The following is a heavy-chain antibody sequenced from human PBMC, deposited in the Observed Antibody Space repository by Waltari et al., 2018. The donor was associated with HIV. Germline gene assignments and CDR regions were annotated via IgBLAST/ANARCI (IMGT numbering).Heavy chain of an antibody. V-gene: IGHV4-34*01. CDR2: INHSGST. CDR1: GGSFSGYY. J-gene: IGHJ4*02. Sequence: QVQLQQWGAGLLKPSETLSLTCAVYGGSFSGYYWSWIRQPPGKGLEWIGEINHSGSTNYNPSLKSRVTISVDTSKNQFSLKLSSVTAADTAVYYCARGPILWFRELSYFDYWGQGTLVTVSS. D-gene: IGHD3-10*01. CDR3: ARGPILWFRELSYFDY.